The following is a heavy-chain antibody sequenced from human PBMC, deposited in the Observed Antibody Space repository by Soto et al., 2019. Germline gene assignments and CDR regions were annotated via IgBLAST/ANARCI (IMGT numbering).Heavy chain of an antibody. CDR3: TRVLGVTGGNSVVDY. V-gene: IGHV3-49*03. D-gene: IGHD3-16*01. J-gene: IGHJ4*02. CDR2: IRSKAYGGTT. CDR1: GFTFGDYA. Sequence: GGSLRLSSTASGFTFGDYAMSWFRQAPGKGLEWVGFIRSKAYGGTTEYAASVKGRFTISRDDSKSIAYLQMNSLKTEDTAVYYCTRVLGVTGGNSVVDYWGQGTLVTGSS.